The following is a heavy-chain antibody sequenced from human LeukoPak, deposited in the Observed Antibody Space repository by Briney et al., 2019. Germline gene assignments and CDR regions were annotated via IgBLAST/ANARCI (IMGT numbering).Heavy chain of an antibody. CDR2: IYHSGST. CDR1: GYSISSGYY. V-gene: IGHV4-38-2*02. CDR3: ARRRIAVAGIDYFDY. D-gene: IGHD6-19*01. J-gene: IGHJ4*02. Sequence: SETLSLTCSVSGYSISSGYYWGWIRQPPGKGLEWIGSIYHSGSTYYNPSLKSRVTISVDTSKNQFSLKLSSVTAADTAVYYCARRRIAVAGIDYFDYWGQGTLVTVSS.